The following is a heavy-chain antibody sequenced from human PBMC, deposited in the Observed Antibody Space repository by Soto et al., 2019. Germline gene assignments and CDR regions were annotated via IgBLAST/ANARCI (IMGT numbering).Heavy chain of an antibody. CDR2: ISGSGGST. V-gene: IGHV3-23*01. D-gene: IGHD3-3*01. CDR1: GFTFSSYA. Sequence: PGGSLRLSCAASGFTFSSYAMSWVRQAPGKGLEWVSAISGSGGSTYYADSVKCRFTISRDNSKNTLYLQMNSLRAEDTAVYYCAKTLRFLEWLFDYWGQGTLVTVSS. CDR3: AKTLRFLEWLFDY. J-gene: IGHJ4*02.